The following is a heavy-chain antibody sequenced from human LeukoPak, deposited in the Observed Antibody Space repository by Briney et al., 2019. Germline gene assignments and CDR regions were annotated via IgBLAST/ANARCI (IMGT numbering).Heavy chain of an antibody. CDR2: INPNSGGT. Sequence: ASVKVSCKASGYTFTGYYIHWVRQAPGQGLEWMGWINPNSGGTNYAQKFQGRVTMTRDTSISTAYMELSRLRSGDSAAYYCARDAGDAELDYFDYWGQGTLVTVSS. CDR1: GYTFTGYY. V-gene: IGHV1-2*02. J-gene: IGHJ4*02. CDR3: ARDAGDAELDYFDY.